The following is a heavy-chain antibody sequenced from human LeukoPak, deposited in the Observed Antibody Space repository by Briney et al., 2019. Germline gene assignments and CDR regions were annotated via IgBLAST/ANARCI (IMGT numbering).Heavy chain of an antibody. CDR2: IKQDGSEK. CDR1: GFTFNSYW. V-gene: IGHV3-7*01. Sequence: GRSLRLSCAASGFTFNSYWMTWVRQAPGKGLEWVANIKQDGSEKHYVDSVKGRFTISRDNAKNSLYLEMNSLRAEDTAVYYCARDLYGSGSWFDYWGQGTLVTVSS. D-gene: IGHD3-10*01. J-gene: IGHJ4*02. CDR3: ARDLYGSGSWFDY.